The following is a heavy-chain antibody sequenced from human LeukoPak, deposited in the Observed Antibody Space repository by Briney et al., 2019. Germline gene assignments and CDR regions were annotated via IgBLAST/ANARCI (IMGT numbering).Heavy chain of an antibody. D-gene: IGHD2-15*01. J-gene: IGHJ4*02. V-gene: IGHV3-9*01. CDR1: GFTFEEYG. CDR2: ISWNGGSI. CDR3: AKESRSWWLPPLGNDY. Sequence: LTGGSLRLSCAASGFTFEEYGMHWVRQAPGKGLEWVSGISWNGGSIGYADSVKGRFTISRGNAKNFLYLQMTSLRVEDTAFYYCAKESRSWWLPPLGNDYWGQGTLVTVSS.